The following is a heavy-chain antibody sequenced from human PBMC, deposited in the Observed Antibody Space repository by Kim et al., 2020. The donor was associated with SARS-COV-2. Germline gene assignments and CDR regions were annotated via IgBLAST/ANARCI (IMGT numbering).Heavy chain of an antibody. CDR3: VRVGYHYVWGRYRVYYY. V-gene: IGHV3-11*05. CDR2: ICSRSRYT. Sequence: GGSLRLSCAASGFTFSDYYMSCIRQAPGQGLECVSNICSRSRYTNYADSGKGRLTISIDNSKNSLYLQMKRLRAEDTDVYYCVRVGYHYVWGRYRVYYY. CDR1: GFTFSDYY. D-gene: IGHD3-16*02. J-gene: IGHJ6*01.